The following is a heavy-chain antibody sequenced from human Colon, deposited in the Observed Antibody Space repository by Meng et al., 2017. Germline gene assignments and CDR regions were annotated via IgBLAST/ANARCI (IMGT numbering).Heavy chain of an antibody. CDR3: ARDGNTYYYGSGSSQGDY. D-gene: IGHD3-10*01. Sequence: GESLKISCAASGFTFSSYWMSWVRQAPGKGLEWVANIKQDGSEKYYVESVKGRFTISRDNAKNSLYLQMNSLRAEDTAVYYCARDGNTYYYGSGSSQGDYWGQGTLVTVSS. CDR1: GFTFSSYW. V-gene: IGHV3-7*01. J-gene: IGHJ4*02. CDR2: IKQDGSEK.